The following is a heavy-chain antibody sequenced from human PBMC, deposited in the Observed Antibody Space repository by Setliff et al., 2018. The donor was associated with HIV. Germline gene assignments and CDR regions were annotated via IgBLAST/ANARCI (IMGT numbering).Heavy chain of an antibody. CDR1: GFTFNNYA. J-gene: IGHJ4*02. D-gene: IGHD3-22*01. V-gene: IGHV3-30*04. CDR3: TTYSSVYYHSDC. CDR2: ISYDGTYK. Sequence: PGGSLRLSCAASGFTFNNYAIHWVRQAPGKGLEWVALISYDGTYKYYAESVKGRFTISRDNSRNTLYLQMNSLRTEDTAVYYCTTYSSVYYHSDCWGQGTLVTVSS.